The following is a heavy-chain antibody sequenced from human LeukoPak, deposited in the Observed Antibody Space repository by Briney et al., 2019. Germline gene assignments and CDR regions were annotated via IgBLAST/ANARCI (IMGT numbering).Heavy chain of an antibody. D-gene: IGHD3-10*01. Sequence: GGSLRLSCAASGFTFSTYAMNWVRQSPGKGLEWVSTISGRGDSTYYADSVKGRFTISRDNSENTLYLLMNSLRAEDTAVYYCAKDLAVRGVIMTNAQDYWGQGTLVTVSS. V-gene: IGHV3-23*01. CDR3: AKDLAVRGVIMTNAQDY. CDR1: GFTFSTYA. J-gene: IGHJ4*02. CDR2: ISGRGDST.